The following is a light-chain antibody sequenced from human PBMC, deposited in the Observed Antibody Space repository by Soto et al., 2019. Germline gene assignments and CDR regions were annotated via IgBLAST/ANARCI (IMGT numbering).Light chain of an antibody. CDR3: SSYTSSSASHVI. Sequence: QSALTQPASVSGSPGQSITISCTGTSRDVGNYNYVSWYQQHPGRAPKLMIYEVTNRPSGISSRFSGSKSGNTASLTISGLQAEDEADYYCSSYTSSSASHVIFGGGTKLTVL. CDR2: EVT. J-gene: IGLJ2*01. CDR1: SRDVGNYNY. V-gene: IGLV2-14*01.